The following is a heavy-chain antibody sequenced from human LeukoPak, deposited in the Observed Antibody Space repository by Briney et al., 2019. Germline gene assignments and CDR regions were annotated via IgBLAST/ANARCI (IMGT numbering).Heavy chain of an antibody. CDR3: ASQFWWAAVAGTTLDY. CDR2: IKEDGSEK. J-gene: IGHJ4*02. Sequence: PGGSLRLSCIASGFTFSSYWMGWVRQAPGGGLEWVANIKEDGSEKYYVDSVKGRFTISRDNAKISLYLQMNSLRAEDTAVYYCASQFWWAAVAGTTLDYWGQGTLVTVSS. D-gene: IGHD6-19*01. CDR1: GFTFSSYW. V-gene: IGHV3-7*05.